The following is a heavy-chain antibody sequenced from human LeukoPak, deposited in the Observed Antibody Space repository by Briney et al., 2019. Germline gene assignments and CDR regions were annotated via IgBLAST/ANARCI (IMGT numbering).Heavy chain of an antibody. CDR3: ARAWSNY. V-gene: IGHV4-30-4*08. CDR1: GGSIRSGDYY. Sequence: ASETLSLTCTVSGGSIRSGDYYWSWIRQPPGKGLEWIGNIYYSGSTYYNPSLNSRVTISVDTSKNQFSTKLSSVTAADTAVYYCARAWSNYWGQGTLVTVSS. J-gene: IGHJ4*02. CDR2: IYYSGST. D-gene: IGHD2-15*01.